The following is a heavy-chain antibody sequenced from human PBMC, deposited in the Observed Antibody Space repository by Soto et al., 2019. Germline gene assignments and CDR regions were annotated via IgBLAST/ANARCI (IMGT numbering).Heavy chain of an antibody. D-gene: IGHD3-22*01. J-gene: IGHJ4*01. Sequence: GGSLRLSCAASGFTFSSYGMHWVRQAPGKGPEWVAVIWYDGSNKYYADSVKGRFTISRDNSKNTLYLQMNSLRAEDTAVYYCARSIDSSGYYPNDFDYWGQRPLVTVSS. CDR3: ARSIDSSGYYPNDFDY. CDR1: GFTFSSYG. CDR2: IWYDGSNK. V-gene: IGHV3-33*01.